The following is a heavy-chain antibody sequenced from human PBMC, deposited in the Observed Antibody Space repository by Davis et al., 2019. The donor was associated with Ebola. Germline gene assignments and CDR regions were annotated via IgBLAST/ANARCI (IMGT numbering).Heavy chain of an antibody. D-gene: IGHD3-10*01. V-gene: IGHV3-43*02. J-gene: IGHJ6*02. CDR1: GFTFRNYA. CDR3: AKDITMVRGVVFYYYGMDV. CDR2: ISGDGGST. Sequence: PGGSLRLSCAASGFTFRNYAMHWVRQAPGKGLEWVSLISGDGGSTYYADSVKGRFTISRDNSENSLYLQMNSLRTEDTALYYCAKDITMVRGVVFYYYGMDVWGQGTTVTVSS.